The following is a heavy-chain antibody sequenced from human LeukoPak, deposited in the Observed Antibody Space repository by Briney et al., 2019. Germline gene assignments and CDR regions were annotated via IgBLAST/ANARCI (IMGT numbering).Heavy chain of an antibody. J-gene: IGHJ4*02. V-gene: IGHV1-46*01. CDR2: INPSDGST. CDR3: ARDVAREFDY. CDR1: VYIFINYY. Sequence: ASVKVSCKVSVYIFINYYIHWVRQAPGQGLEWMGVINPSDGSTNYAQKYQDRVTMTRDTSTRTVYMQLSSLRSDDTAVYYCARDVAREFDYWGQGTLVTVSS.